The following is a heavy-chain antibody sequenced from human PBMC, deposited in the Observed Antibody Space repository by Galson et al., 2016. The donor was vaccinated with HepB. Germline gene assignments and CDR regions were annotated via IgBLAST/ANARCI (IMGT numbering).Heavy chain of an antibody. Sequence: SLRLSCAASGFSISTFWMTWVRQAPGKGLEWVAVIWYDGNKKYYADSVKGRFTISRDNSKNTLYLYMNNLTAGDTAIYYCGKHGGFDYWGQGALVTVSS. V-gene: IGHV3-33*08. J-gene: IGHJ4*02. CDR1: GFSISTFW. CDR3: GKHGGFDY. CDR2: IWYDGNKK. D-gene: IGHD3-16*01.